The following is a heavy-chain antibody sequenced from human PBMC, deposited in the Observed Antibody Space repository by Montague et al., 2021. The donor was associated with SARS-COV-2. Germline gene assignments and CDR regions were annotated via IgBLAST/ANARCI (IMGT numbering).Heavy chain of an antibody. D-gene: IGHD6-6*01. CDR1: GGSFSRYF. CDR3: VGAPNEYYFDY. CDR2: ISPTGST. Sequence: SETLSLTCDVYGGSFSRYFWSWIRQPPGRGPELLGHISPTGSTRYNPSLDSRVTISLDTSKSRLSLELTSVTVADTSTYFCVGAPNEYYFDYWGQGTPVSVSS. V-gene: IGHV4-34*01. J-gene: IGHJ4*02.